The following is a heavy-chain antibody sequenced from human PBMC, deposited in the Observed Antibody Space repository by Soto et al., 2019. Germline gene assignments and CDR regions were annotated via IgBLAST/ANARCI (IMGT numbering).Heavy chain of an antibody. CDR3: ARHRHPRGTVGATSPLDP. Sequence: GGSLRLSCAISGFSVSSNYLSWVRQAPGKGLAWVSVHYSGGSTYYADSVQGRFTISRDKSNNTLYLQMRRVRAEDTAVYFCARHRHPRGTVGATSPLDPWGQGTQVTVSS. CDR2: HYSGGST. D-gene: IGHD1-26*01. V-gene: IGHV3-53*01. J-gene: IGHJ5*02. CDR1: GFSVSSNY.